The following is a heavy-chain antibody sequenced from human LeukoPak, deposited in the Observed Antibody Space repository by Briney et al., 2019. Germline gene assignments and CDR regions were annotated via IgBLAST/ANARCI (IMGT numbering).Heavy chain of an antibody. V-gene: IGHV3-7*01. Sequence: GGSLRLSCEASGFTFTKFWVSWVRQAPGKGLEWVANVQEDGKKENYVDSVRGRFTISRDNAKNSIYLQMNSLRVEDTAVYYCAELGITMIGGVWGKGTTVTISS. D-gene: IGHD3-10*02. CDR1: GFTFTKFW. CDR3: AELGITMIGGV. J-gene: IGHJ6*04. CDR2: VQEDGKKE.